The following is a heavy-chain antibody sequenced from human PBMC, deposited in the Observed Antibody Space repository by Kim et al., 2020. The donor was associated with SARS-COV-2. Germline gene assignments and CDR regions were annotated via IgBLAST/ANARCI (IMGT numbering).Heavy chain of an antibody. CDR3: TRDLREVRGYSSGWLRGRENDY. CDR2: IRSKAYGGTT. CDR1: GFTFGDYA. D-gene: IGHD6-19*01. V-gene: IGHV3-49*04. Sequence: GGSLRLSCTASGFTFGDYAMSWVRQAPGKGLEWVGFIRSKAYGGTTEYAASVKGRFTISRDDSKSIAYLQMNSLKTEDTAVYYCTRDLREVRGYSSGWLRGRENDYWGQGTLVTVSS. J-gene: IGHJ4*02.